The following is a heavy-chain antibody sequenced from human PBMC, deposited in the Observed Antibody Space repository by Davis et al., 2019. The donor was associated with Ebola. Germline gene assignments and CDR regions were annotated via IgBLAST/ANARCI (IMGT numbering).Heavy chain of an antibody. V-gene: IGHV3-33*01. CDR1: GFTFSSYG. Sequence: PGGSLRLSCAASGFTFSSYGMHWVRQAPGKGLEWVAVIWYDGSNKYYADSVKGRFTISRDNSKNTLYLQMNSLRAEDTAVYYCARHRGARGYVAKYYFDYWGQGTLVTVSS. CDR2: IWYDGSNK. CDR3: ARHRGARGYVAKYYFDY. D-gene: IGHD5-12*01. J-gene: IGHJ4*02.